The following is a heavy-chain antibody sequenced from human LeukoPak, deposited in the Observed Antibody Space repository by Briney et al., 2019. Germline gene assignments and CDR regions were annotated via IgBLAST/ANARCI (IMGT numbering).Heavy chain of an antibody. D-gene: IGHD2-21*02. J-gene: IGHJ6*02. CDR3: ARLPTSIPFSFYGLDV. CDR2: IYPGDSET. CDR1: GYNFITYW. V-gene: IGHV5-51*01. Sequence: GESLKISCKGSGYNFITYWIGWVRQMPGKGLEWMGIIYPGDSETRYSPPFQGQVTISADKSISTAYLQWSSLKASDTAMYYCARLPTSIPFSFYGLDVWGQGTTVTVSS.